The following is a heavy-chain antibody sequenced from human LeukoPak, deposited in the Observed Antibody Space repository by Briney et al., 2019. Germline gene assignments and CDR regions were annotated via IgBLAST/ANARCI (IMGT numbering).Heavy chain of an antibody. CDR2: IYMSGST. J-gene: IGHJ6*04. D-gene: IGHD3-22*01. Sequence: PSETLSLTCNVSGGSISSYYWSWIRQPAGKGLEWIGRIYMSGSTNYNPSLKSRVTMSVDTSKNQFSLKLSSVTAADTAVYYCASLDKSTTYYYDSSASLLFSVWGKGTTVTISS. V-gene: IGHV4-4*07. CDR1: GGSISSYY. CDR3: ASLDKSTTYYYDSSASLLFSV.